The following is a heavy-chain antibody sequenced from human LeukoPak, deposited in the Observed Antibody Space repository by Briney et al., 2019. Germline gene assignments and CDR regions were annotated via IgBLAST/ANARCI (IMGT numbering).Heavy chain of an antibody. V-gene: IGHV3-23*01. CDR3: AKDEGLGSWSEC. Sequence: GGSLRLSCATSGFTFSSYTMSWVRQAPGKGLEWVSTITTSDGNTYYADSVKGRFTVSRDNSKNTLFLQMNSLRAEDTAVYYCAKDEGLGSWSECWGQGTLVTVSS. CDR1: GFTFSSYT. J-gene: IGHJ5*01. CDR2: ITTSDGNT.